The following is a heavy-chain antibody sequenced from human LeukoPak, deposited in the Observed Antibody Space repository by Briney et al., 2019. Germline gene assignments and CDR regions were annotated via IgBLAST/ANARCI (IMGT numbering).Heavy chain of an antibody. J-gene: IGHJ4*02. CDR3: ATRVGYYFDY. D-gene: IGHD2-2*01. CDR1: GFTFSGYG. CDR2: IRYDGSNK. Sequence: PGGSLRLSCAASGFTFSGYGLHWVRQAPGKGLEWVAFIRYDGSNKYYADSVKGRFTISRDNSKNTLYLQMSSLRAEDTAVYYCATRVGYYFDYWGQGTLVTVSS. V-gene: IGHV3-30*02.